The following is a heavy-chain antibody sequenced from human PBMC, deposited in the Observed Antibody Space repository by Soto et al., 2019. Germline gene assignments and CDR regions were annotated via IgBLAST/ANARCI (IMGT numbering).Heavy chain of an antibody. D-gene: IGHD5-12*01. V-gene: IGHV3-21*01. CDR1: GFTFSSYS. Sequence: QLVASGGGLVKPGGSLRLSCAASGFTFSSYSMNWVRQAPGKGLEWVSSISSSSSDIYYADSVKGRFTISRDNAKNSLFLHMNSLRVEDTAVYYCARERGGSRGYQGWFDHWGQGTLVTVSS. CDR3: ARERGGSRGYQGWFDH. J-gene: IGHJ5*02. CDR2: ISSSSSDI.